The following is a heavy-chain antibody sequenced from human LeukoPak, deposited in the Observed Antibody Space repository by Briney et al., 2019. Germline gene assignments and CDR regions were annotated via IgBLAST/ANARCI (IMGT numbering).Heavy chain of an antibody. CDR2: ISGSGAYT. J-gene: IGHJ4*02. CDR3: AKDPREAAYFFDY. V-gene: IGHV3-23*01. CDR1: GFTFSTYA. D-gene: IGHD2-15*01. Sequence: GGSLRLSCAASGFTFSTYAMTLVRQAPGKGLEWVSTISGSGAYTYYADSVKGRFTISRDNSKNTLYMQMNSLRAEDTAVYYCAKDPREAAYFFDYWGQGTLVTVSS.